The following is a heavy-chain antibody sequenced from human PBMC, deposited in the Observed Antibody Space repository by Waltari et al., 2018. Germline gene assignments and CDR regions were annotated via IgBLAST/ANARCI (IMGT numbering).Heavy chain of an antibody. V-gene: IGHV4-34*01. CDR2: INHSGST. Sequence: QVQLQQWGAGLLKPSETLSLTCAVYGGSFSGYYWSWIRQPPGKGLEWIGEINHSGSTNYNPSLKSRVTISVDTSQNQFSLKLSAVTAADTALYYCARVEGITISYWGQGTLVTVSS. CDR1: GGSFSGYY. D-gene: IGHD3-3*01. CDR3: ARVEGITISY. J-gene: IGHJ4*02.